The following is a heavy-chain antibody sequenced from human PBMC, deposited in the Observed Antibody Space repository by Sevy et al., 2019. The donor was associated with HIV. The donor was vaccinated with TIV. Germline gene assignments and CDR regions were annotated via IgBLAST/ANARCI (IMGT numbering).Heavy chain of an antibody. Sequence: GGSLRLSCAASGFPFSNFAMSWVRQAPGKGLEWVSTLIGGGSRTYYADSVTGRFIISRDNSKNTLYLQMNSLRAEDTAVYYCAKGDIAVAGGYFDYWGQGTLVTVSS. J-gene: IGHJ4*02. V-gene: IGHV3-23*01. CDR2: LIGGGSRT. D-gene: IGHD6-19*01. CDR3: AKGDIAVAGGYFDY. CDR1: GFPFSNFA.